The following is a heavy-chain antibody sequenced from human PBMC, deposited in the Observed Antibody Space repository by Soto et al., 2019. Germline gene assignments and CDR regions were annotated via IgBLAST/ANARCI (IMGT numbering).Heavy chain of an antibody. D-gene: IGHD2-2*02. CDR3: AKERGSGSTRWYNGWFDP. Sequence: VGSLRLSFAASGVTFITYAMNLVRQATGKELEWVSGISGSGDSTYYADSVKGRFTVSRDNSKSTLYLQMNSLRAEDTAVFYCAKERGSGSTRWYNGWFDPWGQGTLVTVSS. CDR1: GVTFITYA. V-gene: IGHV3-23*01. J-gene: IGHJ5*02. CDR2: ISGSGDST.